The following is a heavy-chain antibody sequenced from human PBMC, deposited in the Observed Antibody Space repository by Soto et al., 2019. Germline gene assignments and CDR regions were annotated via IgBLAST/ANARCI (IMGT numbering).Heavy chain of an antibody. CDR1: GVSFNNNG. CDR3: ARVLYYGSGCYSPYGMDV. J-gene: IGHJ6*02. Sequence: QVQLVQSGAEVKKPGSSVKVSCKTSGVSFNNNGIGWVRQAPGHGLEWMGGVSPPFRTSNYARKFQGRISITADASTGTFNMDLSSLKSEDTAQYYCARVLYYGSGCYSPYGMDVWGQGTTVTVSS. D-gene: IGHD3-10*01. V-gene: IGHV1-69*01. CDR2: VSPPFRTS.